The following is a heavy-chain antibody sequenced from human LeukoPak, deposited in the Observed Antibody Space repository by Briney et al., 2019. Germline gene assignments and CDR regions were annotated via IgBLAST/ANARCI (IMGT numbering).Heavy chain of an antibody. D-gene: IGHD3-10*01. CDR2: IYYSRKT. J-gene: IGHJ4*02. CDR1: GDSISSSAYF. CDR3: ARRRWYGGFDF. Sequence: PSETLSLTRIVSGDSISSSAYFWGWIRQPPGKGLEWIGSIYYSRKTYYSASLKSRVTMSVDTSKNLFSLRLTSVTAADTAIFYCARRRWYGGFDFWGQGTLVTVSS. V-gene: IGHV4-39*01.